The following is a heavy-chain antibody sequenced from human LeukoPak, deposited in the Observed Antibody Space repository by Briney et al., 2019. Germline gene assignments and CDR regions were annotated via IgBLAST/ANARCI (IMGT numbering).Heavy chain of an antibody. V-gene: IGHV4-39*07. J-gene: IGHJ5*02. D-gene: IGHD2-15*01. CDR3: ARVPHNCSGVRCYSRWFDP. Sequence: PSETLSLTCTVSGGSISSSSYYWDWFRQPPGKGLEWIGNIYYSGSTYYNPSLKSRVTISVDTSRNQFSLKMTSVTAADTAVYYCARVPHNCSGVRCYSRWFDPWGQGTLVTVSS. CDR2: IYYSGST. CDR1: GGSISSSSYY.